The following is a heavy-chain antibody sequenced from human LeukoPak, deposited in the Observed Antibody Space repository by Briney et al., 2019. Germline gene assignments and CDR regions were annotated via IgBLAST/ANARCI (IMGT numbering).Heavy chain of an antibody. Sequence: GASVKVSCKASGYTFTSYGVSWVRQAPGQGLEWMGWISTYNGKTNYAQKLQGRVTVTTDTSTSTAYMELRSLRSDDTAVYYCARGVGYDILTGYYKDASDIWGQGTMVTVSS. CDR2: ISTYNGKT. V-gene: IGHV1-18*01. J-gene: IGHJ3*02. D-gene: IGHD3-9*01. CDR1: GYTFTSYG. CDR3: ARGVGYDILTGYYKDASDI.